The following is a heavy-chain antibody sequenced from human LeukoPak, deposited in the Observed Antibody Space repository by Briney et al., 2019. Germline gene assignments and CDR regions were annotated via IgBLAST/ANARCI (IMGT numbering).Heavy chain of an antibody. CDR1: GGSISSYY. D-gene: IGHD3-3*01. CDR2: IYYSGST. Sequence: PSETLSLTCTVSGGSISSYYWSWIRQPPGKGLEWIGYIYYSGSTNYNPSLKSRVTISVDTSKNQFSLKLSSVTAADTAVYYCARSYYDFWSGGKGYYYMDVWGKGTTVTVSS. J-gene: IGHJ6*03. V-gene: IGHV4-59*08. CDR3: ARSYYDFWSGGKGYYYMDV.